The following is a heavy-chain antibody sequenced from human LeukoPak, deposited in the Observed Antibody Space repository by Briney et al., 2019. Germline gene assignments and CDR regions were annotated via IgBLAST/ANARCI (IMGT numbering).Heavy chain of an antibody. Sequence: GESLKISCKGSGYSFTSYWIGWVRQMPGKGLEWMGIIYPGDSDTRYSPSFQGQVTISADRSPSTAYLQWNSARASDTAMYFCARGIAEAAVTKFDFWGQGTLVTVSS. V-gene: IGHV5-51*01. D-gene: IGHD6-13*01. J-gene: IGHJ5*01. CDR3: ARGIAEAAVTKFDF. CDR1: GYSFTSYW. CDR2: IYPGDSDT.